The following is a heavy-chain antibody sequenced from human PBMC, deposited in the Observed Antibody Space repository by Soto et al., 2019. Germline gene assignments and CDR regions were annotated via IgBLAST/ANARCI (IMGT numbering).Heavy chain of an antibody. V-gene: IGHV4-4*02. Sequence: QVQLQESSPGLLKPSGTLSLTCAVSGASISSTNWWSWVRQPPGKGLEWIGEIFHSGSTNSNPSLKSRVTISLDTSKNQFSLKLSSVTAADMAVYYCARRIYGDWYFDLWGRGTLFTVSS. CDR3: ARRIYGDWYFDL. CDR2: IFHSGST. J-gene: IGHJ2*01. CDR1: GASISSTNW. D-gene: IGHD3-16*01.